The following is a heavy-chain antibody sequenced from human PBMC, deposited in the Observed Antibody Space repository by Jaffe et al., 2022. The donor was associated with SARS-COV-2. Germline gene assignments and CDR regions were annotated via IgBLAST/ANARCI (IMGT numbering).Heavy chain of an antibody. V-gene: IGHV1-3*01. Sequence: QVQIVQSGAEVKKPGASVKISCKASGYSFTSYSMQWVRQAPGQRLEWVGRINGGNGDTKYSQKFQGRVTITRDTSASTAYMELSSLTSADTAVYFCASQLHLRDFWSDFYFDSWGQGTLVTVSS. CDR3: ASQLHLRDFWSDFYFDS. J-gene: IGHJ4*02. CDR1: GYSFTSYS. CDR2: INGGNGDT. D-gene: IGHD3-3*01.